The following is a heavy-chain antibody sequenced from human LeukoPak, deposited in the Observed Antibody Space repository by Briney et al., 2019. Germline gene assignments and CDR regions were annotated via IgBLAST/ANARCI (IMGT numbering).Heavy chain of an antibody. V-gene: IGHV3-33*06. D-gene: IGHD2-15*01. CDR2: IWYDGSNK. Sequence: PGGSLRLSCAASGFTFSSYGMHWVRQAPGKGLEWVAVIWYDGSNKYYADSVKGRFTISRDNSKNTLYLQMNSLRAEDTAIYFCAKDRSAVAATSAFDIWGQGTMVTVSS. CDR1: GFTFSSYG. J-gene: IGHJ3*02. CDR3: AKDRSAVAATSAFDI.